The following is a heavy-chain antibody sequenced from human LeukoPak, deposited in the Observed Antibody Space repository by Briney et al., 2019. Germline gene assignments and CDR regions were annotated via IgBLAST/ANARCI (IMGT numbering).Heavy chain of an antibody. CDR2: INAGNGNT. Sequence: GASVKVSCKASGYTFTSYAMHWVRQAPGQRLEWMGWINAGNGNTKYSQNLQGRVTMTRDTSTSTAYMELRSLRSDDTAVYYCARGPIAAAGDYWGQGTLVTVSS. J-gene: IGHJ4*02. CDR3: ARGPIAAAGDY. D-gene: IGHD6-13*01. V-gene: IGHV1-3*01. CDR1: GYTFTSYA.